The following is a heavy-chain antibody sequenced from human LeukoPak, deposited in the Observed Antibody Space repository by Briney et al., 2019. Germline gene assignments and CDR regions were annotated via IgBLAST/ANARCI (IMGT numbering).Heavy chain of an antibody. CDR2: ITWSGSTI. CDR3: ARDAGNSGYGMDV. J-gene: IGHJ6*02. Sequence: PGGSLRLSCAASGFSFRNYWMSWVRQAPGKGLEWISHITWSGSTIFYADSVKGRFTISRDSAKNSLYLQMSSLRDEDTAVHYCARDAGNSGYGMDVWGQGTTVTVSS. CDR1: GFSFRNYW. D-gene: IGHD5-12*01. V-gene: IGHV3-48*02.